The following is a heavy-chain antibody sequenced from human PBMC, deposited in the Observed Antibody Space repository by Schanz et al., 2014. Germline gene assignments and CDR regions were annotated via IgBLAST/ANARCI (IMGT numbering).Heavy chain of an antibody. Sequence: EVQLVESGGGLVQPGGSLRLSCTASGFSVGNKYMNWVRQAPGKGLEWVSAISGSGGSTYYADSVKSRFTISRDNSRNTLYLQMNSLRAEDTAVYYCARDGYSVVVISPTESFDIWGQGTMVTVSP. CDR3: ARDGYSVVVISPTESFDI. CDR2: SGSGGST. V-gene: IGHV3-23*04. J-gene: IGHJ3*02. D-gene: IGHD2-21*01. CDR1: GFSVGNKY.